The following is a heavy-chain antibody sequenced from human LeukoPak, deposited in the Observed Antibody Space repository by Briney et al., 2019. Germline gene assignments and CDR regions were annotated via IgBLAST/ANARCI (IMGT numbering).Heavy chain of an antibody. D-gene: IGHD6-19*01. CDR2: IYYSGST. CDR3: ARQLSSGWYYFNY. V-gene: IGHV4-59*08. CDR1: GGSISSYY. J-gene: IGHJ4*01. Sequence: SETLSLTCTVSGGSISSYYWSWIRQPPGKGLEWIGYIYYSGSTNYNPSLKSRVTISVDTSKNQFSLKLSSVTAADTAVYYRARQLSSGWYYFNYWGQGTLVTVSS.